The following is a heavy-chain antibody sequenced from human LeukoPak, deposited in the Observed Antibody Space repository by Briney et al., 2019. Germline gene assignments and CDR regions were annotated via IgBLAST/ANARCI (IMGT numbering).Heavy chain of an antibody. Sequence: PGGSLRLSCAASGFTFSSYGMHWVRQAPGRGLEWVSVIYSGGSTYYADSVKGRFTISRDNSKNTLYLQMNSLRAEDTAVYYCARGFSGDYVPFFDYWGQGTLVTVSS. J-gene: IGHJ4*02. CDR2: IYSGGST. CDR3: ARGFSGDYVPFFDY. D-gene: IGHD4-17*01. CDR1: GFTFSSYG. V-gene: IGHV3-53*01.